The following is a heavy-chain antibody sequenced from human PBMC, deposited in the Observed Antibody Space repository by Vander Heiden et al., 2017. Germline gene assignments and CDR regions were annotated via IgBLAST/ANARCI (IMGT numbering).Heavy chain of an antibody. CDR1: GFTFSSYS. CDR2: ISSSSSYI. CDR3: ARDLYSSSGPSLYGMDV. J-gene: IGHJ6*02. V-gene: IGHV3-21*01. Sequence: EVQLVESGGGLVKPGGSLRLSCAASGFTFSSYSMNWVRQAPGKGLEWVSSISSSSSYIYYADSVKGRFTISRDNAKNSLYLQMNSLRAEDTAVYYCARDLYSSSGPSLYGMDVWGQGTTVTVSS. D-gene: IGHD6-13*01.